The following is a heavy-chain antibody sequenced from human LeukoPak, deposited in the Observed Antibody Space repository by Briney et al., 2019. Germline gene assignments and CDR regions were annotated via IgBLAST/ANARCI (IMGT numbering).Heavy chain of an antibody. CDR2: IYPNSGAT. Sequence: GASVKVSCKASGYTFTDYHMHWVRQGPGQGLEWMGWIYPNSGATNSAQKFQGRVSMTWNTSIRTAYLELSRLRSDDTAVYYCARDYCVNGICFMDYWGQGTLVTVSS. V-gene: IGHV1-2*02. CDR1: GYTFTDYH. D-gene: IGHD2-15*01. CDR3: ARDYCVNGICFMDY. J-gene: IGHJ4*02.